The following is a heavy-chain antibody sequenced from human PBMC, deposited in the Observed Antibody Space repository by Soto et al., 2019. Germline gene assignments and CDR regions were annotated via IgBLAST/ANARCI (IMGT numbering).Heavy chain of an antibody. CDR3: AFNYESRVRRACDI. J-gene: IGHJ3*02. V-gene: IGHV3-15*01. CDR1: GVAFSNAW. Sequence: EVQLVESGGGLVEPGGSLSLSCAASGVAFSNAWMHWVRQGSGKGLEWVGRIRSKTDGGTTDYAAPVKGRFTISRDDSKNTLYRQTSSRKSEDTAVYYCAFNYESRVRRACDIWGQGTMVTVAS. CDR2: IRSKTDGGTT. D-gene: IGHD3-22*01.